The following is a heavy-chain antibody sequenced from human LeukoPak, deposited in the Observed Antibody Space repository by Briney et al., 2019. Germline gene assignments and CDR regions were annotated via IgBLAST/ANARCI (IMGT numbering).Heavy chain of an antibody. D-gene: IGHD3-22*01. CDR1: GGSISSSSYY. CDR2: IYYSGST. Sequence: SETLSLTCTVSGGSISSSSYYWGWIRQPPGKGLEWIGSIYYSGSTYYNPSLKSRVTISVDTSKNQFSLKLSSVTAADTAVYYCLIIRQDNSGYYTFDYWGQGTLVTVSS. V-gene: IGHV4-39*01. CDR3: LIIRQDNSGYYTFDY. J-gene: IGHJ4*02.